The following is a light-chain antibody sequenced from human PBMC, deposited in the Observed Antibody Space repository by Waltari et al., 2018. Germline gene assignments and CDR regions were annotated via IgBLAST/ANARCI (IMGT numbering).Light chain of an antibody. Sequence: SYDLMQPPSVSVSPGQTVTISCSGHNLGNKYVSWYQQKAGQAPLLVVYARDRRPSGIPERFSGSNSDTTATLTISGTQAIDEADYYCQTWDSSLVVFGGGTKLTVL. J-gene: IGLJ2*01. CDR1: NLGNKY. V-gene: IGLV3-1*01. CDR3: QTWDSSLVV. CDR2: ARD.